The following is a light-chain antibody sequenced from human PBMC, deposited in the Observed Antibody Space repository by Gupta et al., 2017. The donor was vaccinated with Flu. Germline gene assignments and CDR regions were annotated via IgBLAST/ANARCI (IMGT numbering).Light chain of an antibody. CDR2: DAS. J-gene: IGKJ3*01. V-gene: IGKV1-33*01. CDR3: QHYYTHPFT. CDR1: QEIDNY. Sequence: PSSLSASVGDRLTITCQASQEIDNYLSWYQQRPGKAPRLLIFDASDLTSGVPSRFSGSGSGTTFTLTISSLHPEDFATYFCQHYYTHPFTFGPGTTVDIK.